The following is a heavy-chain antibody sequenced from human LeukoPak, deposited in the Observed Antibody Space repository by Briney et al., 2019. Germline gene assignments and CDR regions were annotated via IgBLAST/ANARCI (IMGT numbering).Heavy chain of an antibody. D-gene: IGHD2-15*01. CDR3: ARGAAEYFQH. J-gene: IGHJ1*01. CDR1: GGTFSSYA. Sequence: ASVKVSCKASGGTFSSYAISWVRQAPGQGLEWVGGIIPIFGTANYAQEFQGRVTITTDESTSTAYMELSSLRSEDTAVYYCARGAAEYFQHWGQGTLVTVSS. CDR2: IIPIFGTA. V-gene: IGHV1-69*05.